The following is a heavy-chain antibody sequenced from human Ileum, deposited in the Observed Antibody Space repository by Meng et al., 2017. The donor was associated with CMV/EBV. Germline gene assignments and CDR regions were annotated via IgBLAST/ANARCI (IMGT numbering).Heavy chain of an antibody. Sequence: GESLKISCAASGFSFSSYWIHWVRQAPGKGLLWVSRINSDGRYTNYADSVRGRFTISRDNAKNTLYLQMNSLRAEDTAVYYCAREGIAAQEYAFDIWGQGTMATVSS. CDR1: GFSFSSYW. CDR3: AREGIAAQEYAFDI. CDR2: INSDGRYT. J-gene: IGHJ3*02. V-gene: IGHV3-74*01. D-gene: IGHD6-13*01.